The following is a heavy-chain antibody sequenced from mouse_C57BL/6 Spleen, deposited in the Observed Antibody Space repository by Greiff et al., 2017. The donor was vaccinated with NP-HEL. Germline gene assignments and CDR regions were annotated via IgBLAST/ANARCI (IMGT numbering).Heavy chain of an antibody. D-gene: IGHD1-1*02. J-gene: IGHJ1*03. CDR1: GYTFTSYW. CDR2: IYPGSGST. Sequence: QVQLQQPGAELVKPGASVKMSCKASGYTFTSYWITWVKQRPGQGLEWIGDIYPGSGSTNYNEKFKSKATLTVDTSSSTAYMQLSSLTSEDSEVYYCARPGDWYFDVWGTGTTVTVSS. CDR3: ARPGDWYFDV. V-gene: IGHV1-55*01.